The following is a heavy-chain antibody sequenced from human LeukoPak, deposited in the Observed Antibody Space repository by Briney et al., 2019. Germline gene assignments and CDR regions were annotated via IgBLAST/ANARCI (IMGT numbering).Heavy chain of an antibody. Sequence: SQTLSLTCAISGDSVSSNSAAWNWIRQSPSRGLEWLGRTYYRSKWYNDYAVSVKSRITINPDTSKNQFSLQLNSVTPEDTAVYYCARGPPDCSSTSCYAFDAFDIWGQGTMVTVSS. V-gene: IGHV6-1*01. CDR2: TYYRSKWYN. J-gene: IGHJ3*02. D-gene: IGHD2-2*01. CDR3: ARGPPDCSSTSCYAFDAFDI. CDR1: GDSVSSNSAA.